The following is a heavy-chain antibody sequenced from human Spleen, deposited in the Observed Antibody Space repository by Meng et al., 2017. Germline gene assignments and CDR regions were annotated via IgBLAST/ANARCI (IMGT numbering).Heavy chain of an antibody. CDR2: INPNSGGT. Sequence: SVTVSCKASGYTFTGYYMHWVRQAPGQGLEWMGWINPNSGGTNYAQKFQGRVTMTRDTSISTAYMELSRLRTEDTAVYYCAREAYCSGTSCYSVLDYWGQGTLVTVSS. J-gene: IGHJ4*02. CDR3: AREAYCSGTSCYSVLDY. D-gene: IGHD2-15*01. CDR1: GYTFTGYY. V-gene: IGHV1-2*02.